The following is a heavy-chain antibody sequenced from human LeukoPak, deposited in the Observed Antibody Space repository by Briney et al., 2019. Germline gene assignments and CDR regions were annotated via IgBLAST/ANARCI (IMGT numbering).Heavy chain of an antibody. V-gene: IGHV1-69*13. D-gene: IGHD3-22*01. CDR3: ARSGGSSDYDSSGFTNGY. J-gene: IGHJ4*02. CDR1: GGTFSSYA. CDR2: IIPISGTA. Sequence: ASVKVSCKASGGTFSSYAISWVRQAPGQGLEWMGGIIPISGTANYAQKFQGRVTITADESTSTAYMELSSLRSEDTAVYYCARSGGSSDYDSSGFTNGYWGQGTLVTVSS.